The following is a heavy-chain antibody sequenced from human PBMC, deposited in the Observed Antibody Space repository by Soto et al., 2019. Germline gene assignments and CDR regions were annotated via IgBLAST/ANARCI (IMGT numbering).Heavy chain of an antibody. J-gene: IGHJ4*02. CDR1: GYTFTSYG. CDR2: ISAYNGNT. D-gene: IGHD6-13*01. V-gene: IGHV1-18*01. Sequence: QVQLVQSGAEVKKPGASVKVSCKASGYTFTSYGISWVRQAPGQGLEWMGWISAYNGNTNYAQKLQGRVTMTTDTPASTAYMELRSLRSGDTAVYYFARETSIAAADYWGQGTLVTVSS. CDR3: ARETSIAAADY.